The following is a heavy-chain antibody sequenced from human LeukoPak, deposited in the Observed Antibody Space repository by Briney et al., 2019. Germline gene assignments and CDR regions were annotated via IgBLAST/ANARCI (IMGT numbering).Heavy chain of an antibody. CDR2: IYYSGST. V-gene: IGHV4-59*01. CDR3: ARRIGVVINAFDI. CDR1: GGSISSYY. D-gene: IGHD3-3*01. J-gene: IGHJ3*02. Sequence: SETLSPTCTVSGGSISSYYWSWIRQPPGKGLEWIGYIYYSGSTNYNPSLKSRVTISVDTSKNQFSLKLSSVTAADTAVYYCARRIGVVINAFDIWGQGTMVTVSS.